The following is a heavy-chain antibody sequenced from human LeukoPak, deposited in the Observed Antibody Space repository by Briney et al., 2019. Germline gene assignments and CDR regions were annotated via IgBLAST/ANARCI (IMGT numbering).Heavy chain of an antibody. D-gene: IGHD3-22*01. V-gene: IGHV1-2*02. CDR3: ARDPEYYYDSS. Sequence: AASVKVSCKASGYTFTGYHMHWVRPAPGQGLEWMGWINPNSGGTNYAQKFQGRVTMARDTSISTAYMELSRLRSDDTAVYYCARDPEYYYDSSWGQGTLVTVSS. J-gene: IGHJ4*02. CDR2: INPNSGGT. CDR1: GYTFTGYH.